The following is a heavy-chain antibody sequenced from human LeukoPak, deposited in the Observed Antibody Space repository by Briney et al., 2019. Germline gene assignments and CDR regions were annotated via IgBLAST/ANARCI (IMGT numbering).Heavy chain of an antibody. D-gene: IGHD3-10*01. V-gene: IGHV3-33*08. CDR3: ARDRAERYFDY. J-gene: IGHJ4*02. Sequence: GGSLRLSCAASEITFSSYGMHWVRQAPGKGLEWVAFIWYDGSNKYYADSVRGRFTVSRDNSKNTLHLQMNSLRGEDTAVYYCARDRAERYFDYWGQGALVTVSS. CDR1: EITFSSYG. CDR2: IWYDGSNK.